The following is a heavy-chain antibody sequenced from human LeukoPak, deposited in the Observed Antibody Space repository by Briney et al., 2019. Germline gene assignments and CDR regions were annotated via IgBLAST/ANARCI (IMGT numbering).Heavy chain of an antibody. CDR2: IYASGIT. Sequence: PSETLSLTCTVSGDSNSNDKYYWSWIRQSAGKGLEWIGRIYASGITNYNPSLKSRVTISLDTSKNQFSLELSSVTAADTAMYYCARDYYDISGYYRFDPWGQGTLVTVSS. CDR3: ARDYYDISGYYRFDP. CDR1: GDSNSNDKYY. D-gene: IGHD3-22*01. V-gene: IGHV4-61*02. J-gene: IGHJ5*02.